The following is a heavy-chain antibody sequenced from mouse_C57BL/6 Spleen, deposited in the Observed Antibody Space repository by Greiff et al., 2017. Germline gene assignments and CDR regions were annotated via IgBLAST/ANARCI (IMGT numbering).Heavy chain of an antibody. D-gene: IGHD1-1*02. Sequence: VQLQQPGAELVRPGSSVKLSCKASGYTFTSYWMDWVKQRPGQGLEWIGNIYPSDSGTHYNQKFKDKATLTVDKSSSTAYMQLSSLTSEDSAVYYCAREVYGNYAMDYWGQGTSVTVSS. CDR3: AREVYGNYAMDY. J-gene: IGHJ4*01. CDR2: IYPSDSGT. V-gene: IGHV1-61*01. CDR1: GYTFTSYW.